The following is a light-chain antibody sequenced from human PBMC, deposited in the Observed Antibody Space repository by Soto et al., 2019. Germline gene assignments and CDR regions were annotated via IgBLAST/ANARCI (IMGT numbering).Light chain of an antibody. V-gene: IGLV2-23*03. Sequence: QSALTQPASVSGSPGQSITISCTGTSSDVGSYNLVSWYRQHPGKAPKLMIYEGSSRPSGVSNRFSGSKSGNTASLTISGLQGEDEADYYCCSYASSRTLWVFGGGSKLTVL. CDR3: CSYASSRTLWV. CDR2: EGS. J-gene: IGLJ3*02. CDR1: SSDVGSYNL.